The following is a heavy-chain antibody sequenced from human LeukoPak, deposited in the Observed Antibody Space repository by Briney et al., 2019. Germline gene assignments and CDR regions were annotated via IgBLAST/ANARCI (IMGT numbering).Heavy chain of an antibody. CDR3: ARTGGYCSGGSCYPNWFDP. V-gene: IGHV3-11*06. J-gene: IGHJ5*02. Sequence: TAGGSLRLSCAASGFTFSDYYMSWIRQAPGKGLEWVSYISSSSSYTNYADSVKGRFTISRDNAKNSLYLQMNSLRAEDTAVYYCARTGGYCSGGSCYPNWFDPWGQGTRVTVSS. CDR2: ISSSSSYT. CDR1: GFTFSDYY. D-gene: IGHD2-15*01.